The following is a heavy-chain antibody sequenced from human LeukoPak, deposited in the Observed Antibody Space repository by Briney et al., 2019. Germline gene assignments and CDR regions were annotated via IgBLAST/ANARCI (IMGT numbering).Heavy chain of an antibody. CDR3: ASTDFWSGWDY. J-gene: IGHJ4*02. D-gene: IGHD3-3*01. CDR2: IKEDGSEK. CDR1: GFSLSSYW. Sequence: GGSLRLSCVASGFSLSSYWMTWVRQAPGKGLEWVASIKEDGSEKYYVDSVKGRFTISRDNTKRSLYLQMNSLRVEDTAVYYCASTDFWSGWDYWGQGILVTVSS. V-gene: IGHV3-7*01.